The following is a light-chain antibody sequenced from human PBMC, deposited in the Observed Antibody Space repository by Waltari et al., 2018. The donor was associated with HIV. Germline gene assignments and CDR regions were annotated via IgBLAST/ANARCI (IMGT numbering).Light chain of an antibody. V-gene: IGLV7-46*01. Sequence: QAVVTQEPSLTVSPGGTVTLPCSSISCPVTSCHYPSLFQQKPGQAPRTLIYDTSSRQSWTPTRFSGSLLGGKAALTLSGAQPEDEAEYYCLLSYSGARPVVFGGGTKLTVL. CDR3: LLSYSGARPVV. CDR1: SCPVTSCHY. CDR2: DTS. J-gene: IGLJ2*01.